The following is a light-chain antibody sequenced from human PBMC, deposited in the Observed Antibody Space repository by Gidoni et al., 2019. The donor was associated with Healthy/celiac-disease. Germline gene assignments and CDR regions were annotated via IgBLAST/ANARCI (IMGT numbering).Light chain of an antibody. V-gene: IGKV3-15*01. J-gene: IGKJ1*01. Sequence: EIVLTQSPATLSVSPGERATLSFRASQSVSSNLAWYQQKPGQTPRLLIYGASTRATGITARFSGSGCGTEFTITISSMQYEDFAVYYCQQYNNWPPWTFGQGTKVEIK. CDR3: QQYNNWPPWT. CDR2: GAS. CDR1: QSVSSN.